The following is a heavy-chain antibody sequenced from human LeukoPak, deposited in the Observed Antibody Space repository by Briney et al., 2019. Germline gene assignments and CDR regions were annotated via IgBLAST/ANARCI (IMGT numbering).Heavy chain of an antibody. CDR3: AGRLPRYNWNDEDYFDY. CDR1: GGTFSSYA. J-gene: IGHJ4*02. Sequence: ASVKVSCKASGGTFSSYAISWVRQAPGRGLEWMGGIIPIFGTANYAQKFQGRVTITTDESTSTAYMELSSLRSEDTAVYYCAGRLPRYNWNDEDYFDYWGQGTLVTVSS. D-gene: IGHD1-20*01. V-gene: IGHV1-69*05. CDR2: IIPIFGTA.